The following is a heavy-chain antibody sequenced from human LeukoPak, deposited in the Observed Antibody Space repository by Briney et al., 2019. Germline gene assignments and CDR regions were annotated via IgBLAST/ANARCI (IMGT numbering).Heavy chain of an antibody. CDR2: IYYSGST. CDR1: GGSISSYY. CDR3: ARASGYSSGWAIDY. Sequence: SETLSLTCTVSGGSISSYYWSWIRQPPGKGLEWIGCIYYSGSTNYNPSLKSRVTISVDTSKNQFSLKLSSVTAADTAVYYCARASGYSSGWAIDYWGQGTLVTVSS. V-gene: IGHV4-59*01. J-gene: IGHJ4*02. D-gene: IGHD6-19*01.